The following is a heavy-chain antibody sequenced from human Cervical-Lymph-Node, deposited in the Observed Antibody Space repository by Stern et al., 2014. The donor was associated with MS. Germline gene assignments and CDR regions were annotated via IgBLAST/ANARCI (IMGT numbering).Heavy chain of an antibody. D-gene: IGHD3-9*01. V-gene: IGHV4-59*08. CDR3: ARNFNILTGYFDS. Sequence: QVQLQESGPGLVKPSETLSLTCTVSGGSISSYYWNWIRQPPGKGLEWIGYIYFSGNTNYNPSLKSRVTMSIDTSKNQFFLRPNSVTAADTAVYYCARNFNILTGYFDSWGQGTLVTVSS. CDR1: GGSISSYY. J-gene: IGHJ4*02. CDR2: IYFSGNT.